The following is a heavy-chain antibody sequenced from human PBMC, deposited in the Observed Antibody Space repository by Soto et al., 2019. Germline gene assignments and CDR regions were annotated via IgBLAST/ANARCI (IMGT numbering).Heavy chain of an antibody. CDR1: GYTFTSYA. CDR3: ARYQKGSGYDFFQY. Sequence: QVQLVQSGAEVKKPGASVKVSCKASGYTFTSYAMHWVHQAPGQRLEWMGWINAGNGNTKYSQKLQGSVTITRATSASTAYMELSSMGSEVTSVKYWARYQKGSGYDFFQYWGEGHLLTVSS. D-gene: IGHD5-12*01. J-gene: IGHJ1*01. CDR2: INAGNGNT. V-gene: IGHV1-3*01.